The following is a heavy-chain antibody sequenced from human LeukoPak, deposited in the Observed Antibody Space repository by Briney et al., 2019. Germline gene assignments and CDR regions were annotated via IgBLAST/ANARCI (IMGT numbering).Heavy chain of an antibody. CDR3: ARRWSWVDY. CDR1: GGSFSGYY. V-gene: IGHV4-34*01. D-gene: IGHD1-26*01. J-gene: IGHJ4*02. Sequence: SETLSLTCAVYGGSFSGYYWSWIRQPPGKGLEWIGEINHSGSTNYNPSLESRVTISVDTSKNQFSLKLSSVTAADTAVYYCARRWSWVDYWGQGTLVTVSS. CDR2: INHSGST.